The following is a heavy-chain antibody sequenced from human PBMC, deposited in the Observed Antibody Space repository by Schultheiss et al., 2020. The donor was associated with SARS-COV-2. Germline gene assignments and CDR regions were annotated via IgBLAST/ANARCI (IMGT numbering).Heavy chain of an antibody. J-gene: IGHJ4*02. V-gene: IGHV1-2*02. D-gene: IGHD5-12*01. CDR1: GYTFTSYG. Sequence: ASVKVSCKASGYTFTSYGISWVRQAPGQGLEWMGWINPNSGGTNYAQKFQGRVTMTRDTSISTAYMELSRLRSDDTAVYYCAKDGGSGYGLWGQGTLVTVSS. CDR3: AKDGGSGYGL. CDR2: INPNSGGT.